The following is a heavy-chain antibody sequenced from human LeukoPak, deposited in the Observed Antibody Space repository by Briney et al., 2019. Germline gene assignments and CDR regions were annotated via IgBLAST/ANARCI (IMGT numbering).Heavy chain of an antibody. CDR3: ATIGGDYVSFDN. CDR2: ISGDYTYI. CDR1: GFTFSTYT. Sequence: GGSLRLSCEASGFTFSTYTMNWVRQAPGKGLEWVSCISGDYTYIHYADSVKGRFTISRHNSKNTLYLQMNSLRGEDTAVYYCATIGGDYVSFDNWGQGTLVTVSS. J-gene: IGHJ4*02. D-gene: IGHD4-17*01. V-gene: IGHV3-21*04.